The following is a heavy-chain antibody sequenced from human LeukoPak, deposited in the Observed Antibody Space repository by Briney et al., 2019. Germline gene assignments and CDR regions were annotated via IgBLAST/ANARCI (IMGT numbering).Heavy chain of an antibody. D-gene: IGHD5-18*01. Sequence: GGSLRLSCAASGLTFSSYWMSWVRQAPGKGLEWVANIKQDGSEKYYVDSVKGRFTISRDNAKNSLYLEMNSLRAEDTAVYYCAREAAMVDYWGQGTLVTVSS. CDR3: AREAAMVDY. CDR1: GLTFSSYW. CDR2: IKQDGSEK. V-gene: IGHV3-7*01. J-gene: IGHJ4*02.